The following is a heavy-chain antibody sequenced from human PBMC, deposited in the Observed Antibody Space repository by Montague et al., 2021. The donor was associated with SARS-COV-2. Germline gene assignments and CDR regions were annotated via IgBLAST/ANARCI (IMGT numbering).Heavy chain of an antibody. V-gene: IGHV4-39*01. CDR1: GGSITSTNYY. CDR2: ISFSWST. Sequence: SETLSLTCTVSGGSITSTNYYWAWIRQPPGKGLEWIGSISFSWSTYHNPSLKSRVTMSVDTSMNQFSLRLSTVTAADTALYYCARQNHGCGLYEISFDYWGQGTLVTVSP. J-gene: IGHJ4*02. D-gene: IGHD3-9*01. CDR3: ARQNHGCGLYEISFDY.